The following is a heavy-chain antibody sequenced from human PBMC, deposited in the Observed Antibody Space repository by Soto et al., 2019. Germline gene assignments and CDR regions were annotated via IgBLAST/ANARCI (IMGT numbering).Heavy chain of an antibody. V-gene: IGHV4-39*01. D-gene: IGHD3-10*01. CDR3: ARHRGPMVRGVITNWFDP. J-gene: IGHJ5*02. CDR2: IYYSGST. Sequence: PSETLSLTCGVYGGSFRNYYWIWVRQPPGKGLEWIGSIYYSGSTYYNPSLKSRVTISVDTSKNQFSLKLSSVTAADTAVYYCARHRGPMVRGVITNWFDPWGQGTLVTVSS. CDR1: GGSFRNYY.